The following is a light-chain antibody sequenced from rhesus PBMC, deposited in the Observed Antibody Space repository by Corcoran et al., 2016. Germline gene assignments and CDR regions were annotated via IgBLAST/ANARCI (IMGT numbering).Light chain of an antibody. CDR3: QHYMSRPLT. CDR2: KAS. Sequence: DIQMTQSPSSLSASIGDTVTITCRASQDITSLLAWYQQKPGKAPKLLITKASSLQSGVPSRFSGIRCGTYFNLTISSMQSEDFATYNVQHYMSRPLTFGGWTKVDLK. CDR1: QDITSL. J-gene: IGKJ4*01. V-gene: IGKV1-22*01.